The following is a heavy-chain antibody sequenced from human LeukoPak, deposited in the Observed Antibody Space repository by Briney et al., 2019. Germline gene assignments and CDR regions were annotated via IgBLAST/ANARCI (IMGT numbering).Heavy chain of an antibody. D-gene: IGHD2-8*01. CDR3: SSTYIVLMIYAMPEY. CDR2: ISHDGSNK. Sequence: GRSLRLSCAASGFTFSNYAMHWVRQAPGKGLEWVAAISHDGSNKYYADSVKGRFTISRDNSKNTLDLQMNSLRAEDTAVYYCSSTYIVLMIYAMPEYWGQGTLVTVSS. CDR1: GFTFSNYA. J-gene: IGHJ4*02. V-gene: IGHV3-30-3*01.